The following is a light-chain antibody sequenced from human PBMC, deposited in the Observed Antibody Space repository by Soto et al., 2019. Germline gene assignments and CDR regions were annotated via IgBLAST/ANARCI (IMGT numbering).Light chain of an antibody. J-gene: IGKJ1*01. CDR3: QHYSSYSGA. CDR1: QSVNNN. CDR2: DAS. Sequence: EIVMTQSPATLSVSPGERATLSCWASQSVNNNLAWYQHNPGQAPRLLIYDASTRATGIPARFRGSGSGTDFTLTISSLQSEDFAAYFCQHYSSYSGAFGQGTKVEIK. V-gene: IGKV3-15*01.